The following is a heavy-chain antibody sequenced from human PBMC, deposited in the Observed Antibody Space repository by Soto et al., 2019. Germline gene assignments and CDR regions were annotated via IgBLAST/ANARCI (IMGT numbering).Heavy chain of an antibody. D-gene: IGHD3-10*01. CDR3: AKDAGFWLGELSDYYYYGIDV. V-gene: IGHV3-23*01. Sequence: GSLRLSCAASGFTFSSYAMSWVRQAPGKGLEWVSAISGSGGSTYYADSVKGRFTISRDNSKNTLYLQMNSLRAEDTAVYYCAKDAGFWLGELSDYYYYGIDVSGPGTTVTVSS. J-gene: IGHJ6*02. CDR1: GFTFSSYA. CDR2: ISGSGGST.